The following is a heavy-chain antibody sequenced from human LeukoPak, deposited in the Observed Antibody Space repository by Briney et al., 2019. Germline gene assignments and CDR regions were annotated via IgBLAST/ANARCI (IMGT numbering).Heavy chain of an antibody. CDR3: AKDQIAVAGVLDY. CDR1: GFTFSSYA. V-gene: IGHV3-23*01. CDR2: ISGSGGST. Sequence: GGSLRLSCAASGFTFSSYAMSWVRQAPGKGLEWVSAISGSGGSTYYAGSVRGRFTISRDNSKNTLYLQMNSLRAEDTAVYYCAKDQIAVAGVLDYWGQGTLVTVSS. J-gene: IGHJ4*02. D-gene: IGHD6-19*01.